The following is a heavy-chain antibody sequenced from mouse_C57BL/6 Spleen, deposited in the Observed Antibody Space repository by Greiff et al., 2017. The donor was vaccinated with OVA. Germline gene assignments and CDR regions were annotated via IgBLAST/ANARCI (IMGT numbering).Heavy chain of an antibody. CDR1: GYSITSGYY. J-gene: IGHJ1*03. CDR2: ISYDGSN. CDR3: ARDPGYWNFDV. Sequence: EVQLQQSGPGLVKPSQSLSLTCSVTGYSITSGYYWNWIRQFPGNKLEWMGYISYDGSNNYNPSLKNRISITRDTSKNQFFLKLNSVTTEDTATYYCARDPGYWNFDVWGTGTTVTVSS. V-gene: IGHV3-6*01.